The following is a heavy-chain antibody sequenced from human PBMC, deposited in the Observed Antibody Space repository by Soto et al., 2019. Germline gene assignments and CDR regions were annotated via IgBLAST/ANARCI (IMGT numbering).Heavy chain of an antibody. J-gene: IGHJ6*02. CDR3: ARGRYDFWSGSPGGMDV. D-gene: IGHD3-3*01. CDR1: GFTFSSYD. Sequence: PGGSLRLSCAASGFTFSSYDMHWVRQATGKGLEWVSAIGTAGDPYYPGSVKGRFTISRENAKNSLYLQKNSLRAGDTAVYYCARGRYDFWSGSPGGMDVWGQGTTVTVSS. CDR2: IGTAGDP. V-gene: IGHV3-13*05.